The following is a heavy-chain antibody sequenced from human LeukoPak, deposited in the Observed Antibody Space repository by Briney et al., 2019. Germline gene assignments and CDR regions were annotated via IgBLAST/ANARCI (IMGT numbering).Heavy chain of an antibody. V-gene: IGHV4-59*12. CDR1: GGSISSYY. J-gene: IGHJ3*02. Sequence: SETLSLTCTVSGGSISSYYWSWIRQPPGKGLEWIGYIYYSGSTNYNPSLKSRVTMSVDTSKNQFSLKLSSVTAADTAVYYCARDRPGSLWFGEFDAFDIWGQGTMVTVSS. CDR3: ARDRPGSLWFGEFDAFDI. D-gene: IGHD3-10*01. CDR2: IYYSGST.